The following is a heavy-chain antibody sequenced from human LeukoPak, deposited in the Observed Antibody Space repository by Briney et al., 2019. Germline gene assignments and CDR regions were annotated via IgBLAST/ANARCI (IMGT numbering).Heavy chain of an antibody. V-gene: IGHV1-69*06. CDR2: IIPIFGTA. CDR1: GGTFSSYA. CDR3: ARRIVVAGPIDY. J-gene: IGHJ4*02. D-gene: IGHD6-19*01. Sequence: SVKVSCKASGGTFSSYAISWVRQAPGQGLEWMGGIIPIFGTANYAQKFQGRVTFTADKSTSTACMELSSLRSEDTAMYYCARRIVVAGPIDYWGQGTLVTVSS.